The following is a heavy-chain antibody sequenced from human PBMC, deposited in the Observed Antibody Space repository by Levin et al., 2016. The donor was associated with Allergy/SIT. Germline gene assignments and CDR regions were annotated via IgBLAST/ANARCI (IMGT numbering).Heavy chain of an antibody. V-gene: IGHV3-30*03. CDR3: AVSGATLGSGIDY. D-gene: IGHD1-26*01. J-gene: IGHJ4*02. CDR2: ISYDGSNK. Sequence: WIRQPPGKGLEWVAVISYDGSNKYYADSVKGRFTISRDNSKNTLYLQMNSLRAEDTAVYYCAVSGATLGSGIDYWGQGTLVTVSS.